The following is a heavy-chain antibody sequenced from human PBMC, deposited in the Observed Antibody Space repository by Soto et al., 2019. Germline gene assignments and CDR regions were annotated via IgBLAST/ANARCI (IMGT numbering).Heavy chain of an antibody. Sequence: SETLSLTCTVSGGSISSGGYYWSWIRQHPGKGLEWIGYIYYSGSTYYNPSLKNRVTISVDTSKNQFSLKLSSVTAADTAVYYCARDYRDSSSSHVAFDIWGQGTMVTVSS. CDR1: GGSISSGGYY. D-gene: IGHD6-13*01. CDR2: IYYSGST. V-gene: IGHV4-31*03. CDR3: ARDYRDSSSSHVAFDI. J-gene: IGHJ3*02.